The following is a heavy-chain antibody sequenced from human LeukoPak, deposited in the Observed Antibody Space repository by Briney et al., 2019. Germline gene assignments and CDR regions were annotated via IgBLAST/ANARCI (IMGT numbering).Heavy chain of an antibody. Sequence: GGSLRLSCATSGLTFSTYGMRWVRLAPGKGLEWVAFIWNDGSNQYYVDSVRGRFTISRDNSKNTLYLQMNSLRAEDTAVYYCARDLRYTTTWSLDYWGQGTLVTVSS. D-gene: IGHD2-2*01. CDR2: IWNDGSNQ. CDR1: GLTFSTYG. J-gene: IGHJ4*02. V-gene: IGHV3-33*01. CDR3: ARDLRYTTTWSLDY.